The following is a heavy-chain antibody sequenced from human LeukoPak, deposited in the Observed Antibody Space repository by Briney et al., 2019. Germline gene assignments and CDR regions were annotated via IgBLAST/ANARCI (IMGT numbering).Heavy chain of an antibody. V-gene: IGHV4-39*07. D-gene: IGHD3-22*01. J-gene: IGHJ5*02. CDR3: ARDGYYDSSGYYNWFDP. Sequence: SETLSLTCSVSGGSISRSSYYWGWIRQPPGKGLEWIGSMYYNGITYHNPSLKSRVTISVETSKNQFSLKLSSVTAADTAVYYCARDGYYDSSGYYNWFDPWGQGTLVTVSS. CDR1: GGSISRSSYY. CDR2: MYYNGIT.